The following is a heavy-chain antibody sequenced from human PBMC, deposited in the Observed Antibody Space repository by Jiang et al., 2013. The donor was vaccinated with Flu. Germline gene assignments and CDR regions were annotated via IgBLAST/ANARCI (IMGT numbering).Heavy chain of an antibody. D-gene: IGHD2-15*01. Sequence: LLKPSETLSLTCTVSGGSISSYYWSWIRQPPGKGLEWIGYIYYSGNTNYNPSLKSRVTISVDMSKNQFSLNLSSVTAADTAVYYCATIVVVAGGITYFDYWGQGTLVTVSS. J-gene: IGHJ4*02. CDR1: GGSISSYY. CDR3: ATIVVVAGGITYFDY. CDR2: IYYSGNT. V-gene: IGHV4-59*12.